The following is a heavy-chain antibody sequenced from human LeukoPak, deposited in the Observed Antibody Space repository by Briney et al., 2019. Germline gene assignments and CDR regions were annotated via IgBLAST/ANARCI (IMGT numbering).Heavy chain of an antibody. Sequence: GGALRLSCATSAFPFSSYAMSWVRQAPGKGLEWVSGISGSGGRTYYADAAKGRFTISRDNSKNTLYLQINSLRVEDTAIYYCAKDIRDGSGTYGYFDYWGQGTLVTVSS. D-gene: IGHD3-10*01. CDR1: AFPFSSYA. V-gene: IGHV3-23*01. CDR2: ISGSGGRT. J-gene: IGHJ4*02. CDR3: AKDIRDGSGTYGYFDY.